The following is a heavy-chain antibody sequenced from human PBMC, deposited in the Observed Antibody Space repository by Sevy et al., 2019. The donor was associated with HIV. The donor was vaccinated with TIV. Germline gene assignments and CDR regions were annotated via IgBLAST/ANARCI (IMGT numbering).Heavy chain of an antibody. CDR1: GYTLTELS. CDR3: ATAQPNGSGRYYLLDY. D-gene: IGHD3-10*01. CDR2: FDPEDGET. Sequence: ASVKVSCKVSGYTLTELSMHWVRQAPGKGLEWMGGFDPEDGETIYAQKFQGRVTMTEDTSTDTAYMELSSLRSEDTAVYYCATAQPNGSGRYYLLDYWGQGTLVTVSS. V-gene: IGHV1-24*01. J-gene: IGHJ4*02.